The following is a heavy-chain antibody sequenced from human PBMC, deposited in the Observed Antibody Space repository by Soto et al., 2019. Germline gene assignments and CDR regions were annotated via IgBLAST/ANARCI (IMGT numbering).Heavy chain of an antibody. CDR2: ISSSSSYI. CDR3: ARDRGVRGDPY. D-gene: IGHD3-10*01. V-gene: IGHV3-21*01. J-gene: IGHJ4*02. CDR1: GFTFSSYS. Sequence: EVQLVESGGGLVKPGGSLRLSCAASGFTFSSYSMNWVRQAPGKGLEWVSSISSSSSYIYYADSVKGRFTTSRDNAKNSLYLQMNSLRAEDTVVYYCARDRGVRGDPYWGQGTLVTVSS.